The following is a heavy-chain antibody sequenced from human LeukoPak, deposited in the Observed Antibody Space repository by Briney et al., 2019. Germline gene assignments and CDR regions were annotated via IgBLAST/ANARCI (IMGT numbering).Heavy chain of an antibody. CDR2: IKQDGSEK. CDR1: GFTFSSYG. V-gene: IGHV3-7*01. CDR3: ARGPENMDV. J-gene: IGHJ6*03. Sequence: PGGSLRLSCAASGFTFSSYGMRWVRQAPGKGLEWVANIKQDGSEKYYVDSVKGRFTISRDNAKNSLYLQMNSLRAEDTAVYYCARGPENMDVWGKGTTVTVSS.